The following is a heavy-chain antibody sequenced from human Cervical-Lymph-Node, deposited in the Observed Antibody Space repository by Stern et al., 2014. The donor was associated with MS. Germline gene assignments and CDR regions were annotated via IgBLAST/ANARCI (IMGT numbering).Heavy chain of an antibody. CDR3: ARGVVSNRATATLHNLFDP. Sequence: QVQLVQSGAEVKKPGSSVNVSCMASGGTFSSSYAITWMRQPPGQGLEWMGRNIPILGLPYYAQKFQGRVTITADTSTNTAYMGLNSLTSEDTAVYYCARGVVSNRATATLHNLFDPWGQGTLVTVSS. CDR2: NIPILGLP. V-gene: IGHV1-69*09. CDR1: GGTFSSSYA. J-gene: IGHJ5*02. D-gene: IGHD1-1*01.